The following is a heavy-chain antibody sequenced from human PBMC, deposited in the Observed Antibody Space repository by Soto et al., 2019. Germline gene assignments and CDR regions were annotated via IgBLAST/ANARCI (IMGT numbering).Heavy chain of an antibody. CDR2: IIPILGSA. Sequence: QVQLVQSGAEVKKPGSSVKVSCKASGGTLSNYAINWVRQAPGQGLEWMGGIIPILGSANYAQKFQDRVTITADESTSTTYMELSSLRSEDAAVDYCASRERVGAFDIWGQGTMVTVSS. J-gene: IGHJ3*02. CDR3: ASRERVGAFDI. D-gene: IGHD1-26*01. CDR1: GGTLSNYA. V-gene: IGHV1-69*01.